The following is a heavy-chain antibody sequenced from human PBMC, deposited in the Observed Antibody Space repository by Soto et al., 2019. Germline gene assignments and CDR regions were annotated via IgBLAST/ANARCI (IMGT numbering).Heavy chain of an antibody. CDR2: MNPGSGDT. CDR3: PRMESLGSLNWFDP. J-gene: IGHJ5*02. D-gene: IGHD3-10*01. V-gene: IGHV1-8*02. Sequence: ASVKVSWKASRYTLTNNDVSWGRQATGQGLEWMGSMNPGSGDTGYAQKFQGRVTMTRDISIATAYMEVNSLTSEDTAIYYCPRMESLGSLNWFDPWGQGTLVTVSS. CDR1: RYTLTNND.